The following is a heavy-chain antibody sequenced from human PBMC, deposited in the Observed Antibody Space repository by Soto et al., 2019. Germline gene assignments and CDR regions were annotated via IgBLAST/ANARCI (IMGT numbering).Heavy chain of an antibody. CDR3: ARSDSYCTNGVCYQNFDY. Sequence: SETLSLTCAVYGGSFSGYYWSWIRQPPGKGLEWIGEINHSGSTNYNPSLKSRVTISVDTSKNQFSLKLSSVTAADTAVYYCARSDSYCTNGVCYQNFDYWGQGTLVTVSS. CDR2: INHSGST. V-gene: IGHV4-34*01. J-gene: IGHJ4*02. D-gene: IGHD2-8*01. CDR1: GGSFSGYY.